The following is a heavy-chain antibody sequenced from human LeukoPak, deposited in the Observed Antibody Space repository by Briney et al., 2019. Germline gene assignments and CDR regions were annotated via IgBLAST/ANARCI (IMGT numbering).Heavy chain of an antibody. Sequence: ASVKVSCKASGYPXNTYDISWVRQAPGQGLEWMGWIRGYNGDTKYAQKFQARVTMTTDTSTSTAYMELRSLRTDDTAVYYCAREEYVWGSYRFVDYWGQGTLVTVSS. V-gene: IGHV1-18*01. D-gene: IGHD3-16*01. CDR3: AREEYVWGSYRFVDY. J-gene: IGHJ4*02. CDR2: IRGYNGDT. CDR1: GYPXNTYD.